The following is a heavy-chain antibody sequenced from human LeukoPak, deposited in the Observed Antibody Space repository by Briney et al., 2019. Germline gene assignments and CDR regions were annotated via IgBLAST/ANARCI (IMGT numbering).Heavy chain of an antibody. D-gene: IGHD2-21*02. J-gene: IGHJ4*02. V-gene: IGHV3-66*01. CDR2: LYVNENR. CDR1: GPIVSTNY. Sequence: GGSLRLSCAVSGPIVSTNYMSWVRQAPGKGLEWISFLYVNENRYYADSVKGRFTISRDNSKNTLYLQMNSLRAEDTAVYYCARSFVAVTAILDWGQGTLVAVSS. CDR3: ARSFVAVTAILD.